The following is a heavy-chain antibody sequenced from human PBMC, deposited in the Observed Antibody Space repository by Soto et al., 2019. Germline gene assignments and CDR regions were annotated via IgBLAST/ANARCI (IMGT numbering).Heavy chain of an antibody. V-gene: IGHV1-69*13. Sequence: SVKVSCKASGGTFSSYAISWVRQAPGQGLEWMGGIIPIFGTANYAQKFQGRVTITADESTSTAYMELSSLRSEDTAVYYCARDLEARIYYYDSSGYSPRSDAFDIWGQGTMVTVSS. CDR3: ARDLEARIYYYDSSGYSPRSDAFDI. D-gene: IGHD3-22*01. CDR1: GGTFSSYA. J-gene: IGHJ3*02. CDR2: IIPIFGTA.